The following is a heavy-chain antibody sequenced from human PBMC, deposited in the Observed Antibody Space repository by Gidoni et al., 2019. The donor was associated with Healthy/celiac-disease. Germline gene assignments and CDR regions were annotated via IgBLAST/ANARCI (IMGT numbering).Heavy chain of an antibody. CDR2: IYSGGST. CDR3: ARGTLYSSSWYYFDY. Sequence: EVQLVETGGGLIQPGGSLRPPCAPSGFTVSSNYMSWVRQAPGKGLEWVSVIYSGGSTYYADSVKGRFTISRDNSKNTLYLQMNSLRAEDTAVYYCARGTLYSSSWYYFDYWGQGTLVTVSS. CDR1: GFTVSSNY. J-gene: IGHJ4*02. D-gene: IGHD6-13*01. V-gene: IGHV3-53*02.